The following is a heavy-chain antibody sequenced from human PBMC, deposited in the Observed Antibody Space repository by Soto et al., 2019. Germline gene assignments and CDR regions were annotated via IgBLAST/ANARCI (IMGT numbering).Heavy chain of an antibody. Sequence: QVQLVQSGAAVKKPGASVKVSCTASGYTFTSYAMHWVRQAPGQRLEWMGWINAGNGNTKYSQKFQGRVTITRDTSSSTAYRELSSLRSEDTAVYYCASWAPYDSSGSIHFDYCGQGTLVTVSS. V-gene: IGHV1-3*01. CDR2: INAGNGNT. D-gene: IGHD3-22*01. J-gene: IGHJ4*02. CDR1: GYTFTSYA. CDR3: ASWAPYDSSGSIHFDY.